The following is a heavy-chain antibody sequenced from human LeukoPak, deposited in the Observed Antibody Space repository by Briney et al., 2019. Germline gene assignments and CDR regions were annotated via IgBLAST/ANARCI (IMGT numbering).Heavy chain of an antibody. CDR2: INPSGGTT. Sequence: ASVTVSCKASGYTFTSYFMHWVRQAPGQGLEWMGVINPSGGTTSYAQKFQGRVTMTRDTSTSTVYMELSSLRSEDTAVYYCARVSRDCSSTSCYNDAFDIWGQGTMVTVSS. CDR1: GYTFTSYF. CDR3: ARVSRDCSSTSCYNDAFDI. V-gene: IGHV1-46*01. J-gene: IGHJ3*02. D-gene: IGHD2-2*02.